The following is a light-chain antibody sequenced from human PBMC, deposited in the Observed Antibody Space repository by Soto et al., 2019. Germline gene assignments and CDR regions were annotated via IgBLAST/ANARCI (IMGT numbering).Light chain of an antibody. J-gene: IGKJ1*01. CDR2: DAS. CDR1: QRVSTS. CDR3: QVRDVWPS. Sequence: PGESAVLSCRASQRVSTSLAWYQHKPGQAPRLFIYDASKRAPGIPARFTGSGSGTDFTLTISSLEPEDIAVYYCQVRDVWPSFGQGTKVEIK. V-gene: IGKV3-11*01.